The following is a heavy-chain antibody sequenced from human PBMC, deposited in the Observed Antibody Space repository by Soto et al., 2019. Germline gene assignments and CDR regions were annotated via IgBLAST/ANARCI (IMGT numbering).Heavy chain of an antibody. Sequence: XESLTISVQGSGYSFASYWIGLVRQMPGKDLEWMGIIYPGDSDTRYSPSFQGQVTISADKSLRTAYLQWTSLKASDTALYYCARTRSFTLGFYYDGMDVWGQGTTVTVSS. CDR1: GYSFASYW. CDR2: IYPGDSDT. D-gene: IGHD6-6*01. CDR3: ARTRSFTLGFYYDGMDV. V-gene: IGHV5-51*01. J-gene: IGHJ6*02.